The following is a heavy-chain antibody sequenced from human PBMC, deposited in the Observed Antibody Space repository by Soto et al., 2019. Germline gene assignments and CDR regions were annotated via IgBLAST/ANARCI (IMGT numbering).Heavy chain of an antibody. D-gene: IGHD6-19*01. V-gene: IGHV3-21*04. Sequence: SGGSLRLSCAASGFTFSSYSMNWVRQAPGKGLEWVSSISSSSSYIYYADSVKGRFTISRDNAKNSLYLQMNSLRAEDTAVYYCAREGNSGWYPFDYWGQGTLVTVSS. CDR3: AREGNSGWYPFDY. CDR1: GFTFSSYS. CDR2: ISSSSSYI. J-gene: IGHJ4*02.